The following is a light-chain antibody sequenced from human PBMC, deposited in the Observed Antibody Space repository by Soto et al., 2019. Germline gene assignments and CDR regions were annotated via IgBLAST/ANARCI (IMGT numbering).Light chain of an antibody. Sequence: EIVLTQSPGTLSLSPGERATLSCRATQSVSTTYLAWYQQTPGQAPRLLIYGASTRATGIPDRFSGSGSGTDFTLTIIRLEPEDSAVYYCQEYGFSRTFGQGTKVEIK. CDR1: QSVSTTY. J-gene: IGKJ1*01. CDR3: QEYGFSRT. CDR2: GAS. V-gene: IGKV3-20*01.